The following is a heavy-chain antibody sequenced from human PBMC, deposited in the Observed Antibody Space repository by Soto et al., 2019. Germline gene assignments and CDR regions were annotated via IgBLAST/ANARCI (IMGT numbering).Heavy chain of an antibody. CDR2: IIPIFRSA. CDR3: ARDRYYDSVGYHYESAY. V-gene: IGHV1-69*01. CDR1: GGDFINYG. D-gene: IGHD3-22*01. Sequence: QVQLVQSGAEVKKPGSSVKVSCKASGGDFINYGISWVRQAPGQGLEWMGGIIPIFRSANDAQKFQGRVTIATDESTTTAYMELTTLTSEDTAVYYCARDRYYDSVGYHYESAYWGQGTLVTVSS. J-gene: IGHJ4*02.